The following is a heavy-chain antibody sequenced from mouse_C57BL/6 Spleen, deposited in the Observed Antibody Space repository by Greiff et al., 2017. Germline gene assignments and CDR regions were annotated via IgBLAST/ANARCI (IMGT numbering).Heavy chain of an antibody. V-gene: IGHV1-69*01. D-gene: IGHD2-3*01. CDR1: GYTFTSYW. J-gene: IGHJ3*01. Sequence: VQLQQPGAELVMPGASVKLSCKASGYTFTSYWMHWVKQRPGQGLEWIGEIDPSDSYTNYNQKFKGKSTLTVDKSSSTAYMQLSSLTSEDSAVYYCARTLYDTFAYWGQGTLVTVSA. CDR3: ARTLYDTFAY. CDR2: IDPSDSYT.